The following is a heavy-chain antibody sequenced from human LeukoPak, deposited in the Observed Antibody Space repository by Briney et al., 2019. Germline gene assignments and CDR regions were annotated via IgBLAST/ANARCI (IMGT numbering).Heavy chain of an antibody. D-gene: IGHD6-25*01. Sequence: PGGSLRLSCAASGFTFSSYEMNWVRQAPGKGLEWVSYISSSGSTIYYADSVKGRFTISRDNAKNSLYLQMNSLRAEDTAVYYCAIGGIAAQLAYFDYWGQGTLATVSS. V-gene: IGHV3-48*03. CDR1: GFTFSSYE. CDR2: ISSSGSTI. J-gene: IGHJ4*02. CDR3: AIGGIAAQLAYFDY.